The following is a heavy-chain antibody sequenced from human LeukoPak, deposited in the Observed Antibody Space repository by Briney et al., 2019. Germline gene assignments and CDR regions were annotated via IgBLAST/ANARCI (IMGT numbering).Heavy chain of an antibody. D-gene: IGHD3-22*01. CDR2: ISAYNGNT. Sequence: GASVKVSCKASGYTFSGYYMHWVRQAPGQGLEWMGWISAYNGNTNYAQKLQGRVTMTTDTSTSTAYMELRSLRSDDTAVYYCARLGFGYYYDSSGYYPLQHWGQGTLVTVSS. J-gene: IGHJ1*01. CDR3: ARLGFGYYYDSSGYYPLQH. CDR1: GYTFSGYY. V-gene: IGHV1-18*04.